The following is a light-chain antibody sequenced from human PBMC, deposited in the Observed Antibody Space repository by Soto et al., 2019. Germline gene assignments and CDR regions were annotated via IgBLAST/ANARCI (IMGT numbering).Light chain of an antibody. J-gene: IGKJ1*01. CDR3: QQHNSV. CDR1: QNINSW. CDR2: AAS. V-gene: IGKV1-5*01. Sequence: DIQMTQSPSTLSASVGDRDTITCRASQNINSWLAWYQQKPGKAPKVLIYAASSLESGVPPRFSGSGSGTEFTFTISSLPPDDFATYYCQQHNSVFGQGTKVDIK.